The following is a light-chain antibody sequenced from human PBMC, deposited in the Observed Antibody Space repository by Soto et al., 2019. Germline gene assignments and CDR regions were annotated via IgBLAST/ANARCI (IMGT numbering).Light chain of an antibody. Sequence: EIVMTQSPATLSVSPGDRATLSCRASQSVSSNLAWYQQKPGQAPRLLIYGASTRATGIPARFSGSGSGTDFTLTISSLQSEDFAVYYCQQYNDWPPYTVGQGTNLEIK. CDR2: GAS. CDR1: QSVSSN. CDR3: QQYNDWPPYT. J-gene: IGKJ2*01. V-gene: IGKV3-15*01.